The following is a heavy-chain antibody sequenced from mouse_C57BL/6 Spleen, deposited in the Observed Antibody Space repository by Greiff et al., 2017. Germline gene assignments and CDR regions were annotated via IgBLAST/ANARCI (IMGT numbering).Heavy chain of an antibody. D-gene: IGHD4-1*01. Sequence: VQVVESGPELVKPGASVKISCKASGYAFSSSWMNWVKPRPGTGLEWIGRIYPGDGDTNYNGKFKGKATLTAAKSSSTAYMKLSSLTSENSAVYFCARPGSYAMDYWGHGTSGTVSS. CDR3: ARPGSYAMDY. CDR1: GYAFSSSW. V-gene: IGHV1-82*01. J-gene: IGHJ4*01. CDR2: IYPGDGDT.